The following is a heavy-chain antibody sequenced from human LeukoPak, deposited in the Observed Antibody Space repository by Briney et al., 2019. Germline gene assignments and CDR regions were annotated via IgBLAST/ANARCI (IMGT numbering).Heavy chain of an antibody. CDR1: GGTFSSYA. CDR3: ARDIVVVTATINWFDP. Sequence: ASVKVSCKASGGTFSSYAISWVRQAPGQGLEWMGRIIPILDIANYAQEFQGRVTITADKSTSTAYMELSSMRSEDTAVYYCARDIVVVTATINWFDPWGQGTLVTVSS. CDR2: IIPILDIA. J-gene: IGHJ5*02. D-gene: IGHD2-21*02. V-gene: IGHV1-69*04.